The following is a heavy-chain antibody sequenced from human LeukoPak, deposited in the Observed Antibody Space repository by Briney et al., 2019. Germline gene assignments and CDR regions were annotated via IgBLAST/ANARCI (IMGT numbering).Heavy chain of an antibody. CDR1: DDSITMYY. V-gene: IGHV4-59*01. CDR3: AREKYSSSWYDNKRARLYFDY. J-gene: IGHJ4*02. D-gene: IGHD6-13*01. CDR2: VDHTGST. Sequence: SETLSLTCSVSDDSITMYYWTWIRQPPGKGLEWIGYVDHTGSTNFNPSLNGRVSISRDTTKNLFSLRLRSVTAADTAVYYCAREKYSSSWYDNKRARLYFDYWGQGTLVTVSS.